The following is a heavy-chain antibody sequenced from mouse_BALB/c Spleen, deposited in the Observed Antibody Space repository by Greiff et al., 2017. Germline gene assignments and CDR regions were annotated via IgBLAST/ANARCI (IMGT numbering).Heavy chain of an antibody. CDR2: INPSNGRT. CDR3: ARSELHYFDY. D-gene: IGHD2-1*01. Sequence: QVQLQQPGAELVKPGASVKLSCKASGYTFTSYWMHWVKQRPGQGLEWIGEINPSNGRTNYNEKFKSKATLTVDKSSSTAYMQLSSLTSEDSAVYYCARSELHYFDYWGQRTTLTVSS. V-gene: IGHV1S81*02. J-gene: IGHJ2*01. CDR1: GYTFTSYW.